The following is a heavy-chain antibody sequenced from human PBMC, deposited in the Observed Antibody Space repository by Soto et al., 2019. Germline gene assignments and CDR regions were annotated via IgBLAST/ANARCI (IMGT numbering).Heavy chain of an antibody. V-gene: IGHV1-18*01. CDR2: ISAYNGNT. CDR3: ARDGITIFGVSWFDP. CDR1: GYTFTSYG. J-gene: IGHJ5*02. D-gene: IGHD3-3*01. Sequence: VASVKVSCKASGYTFTSYGISWVRQAPGQGLEWMGWISAYNGNTNYAQKLQGRVTITRDTSASTAYMELSSLRSEDTAVYYCARDGITIFGVSWFDPWGQGTPVTVSS.